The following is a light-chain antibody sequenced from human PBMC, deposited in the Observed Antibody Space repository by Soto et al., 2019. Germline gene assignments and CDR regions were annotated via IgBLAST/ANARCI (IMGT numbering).Light chain of an antibody. Sequence: DIQITKSPSSLSASVGDRVTITCRASQRISGYLNWFQQKPGKAPNLLVYHTSKLQSGVPPRFSGSGSWTYLTLTISSLQSEDFATYYCHQSYSAPPTFGQGTKLDIK. CDR3: HQSYSAPPT. CDR2: HTS. CDR1: QRISGY. V-gene: IGKV1-39*01. J-gene: IGKJ2*01.